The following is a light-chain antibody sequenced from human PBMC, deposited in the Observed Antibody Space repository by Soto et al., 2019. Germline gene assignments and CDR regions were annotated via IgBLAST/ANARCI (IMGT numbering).Light chain of an antibody. CDR2: DAS. J-gene: IGKJ1*01. V-gene: IGKV3-11*01. CDR3: QQRSNWPPWT. Sequence: EIVLTQSPGTLSLSPGERATLSCRASPSVSNSLAWYQHKPGQAPRLLIYDASNRATGVPTRFSGSGSGTDFTLTISSLEPEDFAVYYCQQRSNWPPWTFGQGTKVDIK. CDR1: PSVSNS.